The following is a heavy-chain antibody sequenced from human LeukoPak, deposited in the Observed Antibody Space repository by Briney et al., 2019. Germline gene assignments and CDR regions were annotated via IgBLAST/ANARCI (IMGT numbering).Heavy chain of an antibody. CDR1: GGSISSYY. V-gene: IGHV4-59*01. J-gene: IGHJ4*02. D-gene: IGHD5-24*01. CDR3: ARGDGFFDY. CDR2: IYYSGST. Sequence: SETLSLTCTVSGGSISSYYWSWIRQPPGKGLEWIGYIYYSGSTNYNPSLRSRVTISVKTSKNQFSLKLRSVTAADTAVYYCARGDGFFDYWGQGPLVTVSS.